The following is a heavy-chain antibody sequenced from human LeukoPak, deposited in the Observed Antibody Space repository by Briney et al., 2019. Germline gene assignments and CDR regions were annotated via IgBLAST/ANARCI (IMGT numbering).Heavy chain of an antibody. D-gene: IGHD2-2*01. CDR2: IYYSGST. J-gene: IGHJ6*02. Sequence: SETLSLTCTVSGGSIRSSYYYWGWIRQPPGKGLEWIGYIYYSGSTYYNPSLKSRVTISVDTSKNQFSLKLSSVTAAGTAVYYCARESRSYCSSTSCYQNYYHYGMDVWGQGTTVTVSS. CDR3: ARESRSYCSSTSCYQNYYHYGMDV. CDR1: GGSIRSSYYY. V-gene: IGHV4-30-4*08.